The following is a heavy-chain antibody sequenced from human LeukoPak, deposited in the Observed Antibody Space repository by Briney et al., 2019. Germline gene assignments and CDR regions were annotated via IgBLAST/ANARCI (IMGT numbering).Heavy chain of an antibody. Sequence: PGRSLRLSCAASGFTFSSYAMHWVRQAPGRGLEWVAIISYDGSNKYYADSVKGRFTISRDNSKNTLYLQMNSLRAEDTAVYYCARDMYGYCSGGRCYNMGYFDYWGQGTLVTVSS. V-gene: IGHV3-30-3*01. CDR1: GFTFSSYA. J-gene: IGHJ4*02. CDR2: ISYDGSNK. CDR3: ARDMYGYCSGGRCYNMGYFDY. D-gene: IGHD2-15*01.